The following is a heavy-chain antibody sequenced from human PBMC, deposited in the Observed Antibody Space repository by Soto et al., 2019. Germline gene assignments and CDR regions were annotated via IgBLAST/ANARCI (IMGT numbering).Heavy chain of an antibody. J-gene: IGHJ4*02. V-gene: IGHV4-34*01. Sequence: SETLSLTCAVYGGSFSGYFWSWIRQPPGKGLEWIGEINHSGSTNYNPSLKSRVTISVDTSKNQFSLKLSSVTAADTAVYYCARGLFSSESVFVYWGQGILVTVSS. D-gene: IGHD6-13*01. CDR2: INHSGST. CDR3: ARGLFSSESVFVY. CDR1: GGSFSGYF.